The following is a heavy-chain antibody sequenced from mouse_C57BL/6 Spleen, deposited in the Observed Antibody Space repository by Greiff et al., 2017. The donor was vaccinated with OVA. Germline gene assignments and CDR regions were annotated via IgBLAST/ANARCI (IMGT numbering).Heavy chain of an antibody. V-gene: IGHV7-3*01. CDR2: IRNKANGYTT. CDR3: ARFGYYDYGEFAD. J-gene: IGHJ3*01. Sequence: EVKLVESGGGLVQPGGSLSLSCAASGFTFTDYYMSWVRQPPGKGLEWLGFIRNKANGYTTEYSASVKGRFTISRDTSQSILYLQMNAQRAEDSATDYCARFGYYDYGEFADWGQGTLVTVSA. CDR1: GFTFTDYY. D-gene: IGHD2-4*01.